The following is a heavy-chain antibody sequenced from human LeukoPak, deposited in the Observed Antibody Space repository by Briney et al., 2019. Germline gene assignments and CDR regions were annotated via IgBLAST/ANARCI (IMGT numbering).Heavy chain of an antibody. Sequence: PSETLSLTCTVSGGSISSGSYYWSWIRQPPGKGLEGIGYIYYSGSTNYNPSLKSRVTISVDTSKNQFSLKLSSVTAADTAVYYCARDPTHCGGDCSYFDYWGQGTLVTVSS. D-gene: IGHD2-21*02. V-gene: IGHV4-61*01. CDR3: ARDPTHCGGDCSYFDY. CDR1: GGSISSGSYY. CDR2: IYYSGST. J-gene: IGHJ4*02.